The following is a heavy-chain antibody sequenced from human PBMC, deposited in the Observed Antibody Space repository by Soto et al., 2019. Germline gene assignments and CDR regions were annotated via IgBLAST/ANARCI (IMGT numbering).Heavy chain of an antibody. CDR1: GYTFNKYS. Sequence: QGPLVQSGAEVKKPGASVKVSCKASGYTFNKYSISWVRQAPGQGLEWMGWISASNGNTDLAHKFQGRVTMAIDTSTSTAYMELRSLRSDDTAVFYCTRGHGDFAGDFDYWGQGTLVTVSS. CDR3: TRGHGDFAGDFDY. CDR2: ISASNGNT. J-gene: IGHJ4*02. D-gene: IGHD4-17*01. V-gene: IGHV1-18*04.